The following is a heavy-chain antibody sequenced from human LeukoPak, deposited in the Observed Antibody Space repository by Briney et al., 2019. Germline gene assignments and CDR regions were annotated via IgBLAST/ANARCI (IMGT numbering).Heavy chain of an antibody. CDR1: GFTFSSYS. D-gene: IGHD3-3*01. CDR2: ISSSSSYI. J-gene: IGHJ6*02. CDR3: ARDLDFGVAIRMYYYYGMDV. Sequence: GGSLRLSCAASGFTFSSYSMNWVRQAPGKGLEWVSSISSSSSYIYYADSVKGRFTISRDNAKNSLYLQMNSLRAEDTAVYYCARDLDFGVAIRMYYYYGMDVWGQGTTVTVSS. V-gene: IGHV3-21*01.